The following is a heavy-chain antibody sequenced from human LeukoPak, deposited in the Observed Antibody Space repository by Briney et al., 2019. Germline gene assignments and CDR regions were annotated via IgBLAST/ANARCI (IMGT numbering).Heavy chain of an antibody. CDR3: ARRPFTYYYDSSSYQYFDY. D-gene: IGHD3-22*01. Sequence: PSETLSLTCAVYGGSFSGYYWNWIRQPPGKGLEWIGEINHSGSTNYNPSLKSRVTISVDTSKNQFSLKLSSVTAADTAVYYCARRPFTYYYDSSSYQYFDYWGQGTLVTVSS. CDR2: INHSGST. V-gene: IGHV4-34*01. J-gene: IGHJ4*02. CDR1: GGSFSGYY.